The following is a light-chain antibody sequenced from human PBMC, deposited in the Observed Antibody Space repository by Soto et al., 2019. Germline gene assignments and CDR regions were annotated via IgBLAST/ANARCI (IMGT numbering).Light chain of an antibody. Sequence: DIVLTQSPGTLSLSPGERAILSCRASQSVVNSYLAWFQHKPGQAPRLLIHDASRRATGIPDRFSGSGSGTDFTLTISRLEPEGFAVYYCQQYCDSPFTFGPGTRVDI. J-gene: IGKJ3*01. V-gene: IGKV3-20*01. CDR2: DAS. CDR3: QQYCDSPFT. CDR1: QSVVNSY.